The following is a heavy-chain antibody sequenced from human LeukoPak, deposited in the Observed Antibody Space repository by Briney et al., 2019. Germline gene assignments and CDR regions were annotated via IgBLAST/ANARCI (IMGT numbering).Heavy chain of an antibody. CDR3: ARLSVFRGVYYFDY. D-gene: IGHD3-10*01. J-gene: IGHJ4*02. Sequence: GGSLRLSCAASGFTFSRHWPSWVRQAPGKGLEWVADVKEDGSEKTYVDSVKGRFTISRDNAKNSLYLQMNSLRAEDTAVYYCARLSVFRGVYYFDYWGQGTMVTVSS. CDR1: GFTFSRHW. V-gene: IGHV3-7*01. CDR2: VKEDGSEK.